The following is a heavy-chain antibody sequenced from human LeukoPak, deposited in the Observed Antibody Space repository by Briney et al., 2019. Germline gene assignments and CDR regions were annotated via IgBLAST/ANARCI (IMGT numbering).Heavy chain of an antibody. V-gene: IGHV3-48*01. CDR1: GFTFSSYS. J-gene: IGHJ1*01. D-gene: IGHD6-13*01. CDR2: ISSSSSTI. Sequence: GGSLRLSCAASGFTFSSYSMNWVRQAPGEGLEWVSYISSSSSTIYYADSVKGRFTISRDNAKNSLYLQMNSLRAEDTAVYYCARGTGIAAADYFQHWGQGTLVTVSS. CDR3: ARGTGIAAADYFQH.